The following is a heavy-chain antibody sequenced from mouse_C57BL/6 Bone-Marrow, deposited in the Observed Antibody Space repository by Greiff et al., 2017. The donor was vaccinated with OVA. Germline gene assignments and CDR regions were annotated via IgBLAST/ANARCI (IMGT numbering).Heavy chain of an antibody. CDR1: GFTFSSYA. Sequence: DVKLVESGGGLVKPGGSQKLSCAASGFTFSSYAMSWVRQTPEKRLEWVATISDGGSYTYYPDNVKGRFTISRDNAKNNLYLQMSHLKSEDTAMYYCARDSNYVGWFAYWGQGTLVTVSA. CDR2: ISDGGSYT. J-gene: IGHJ3*01. CDR3: ARDSNYVGWFAY. D-gene: IGHD2-5*01. V-gene: IGHV5-4*01.